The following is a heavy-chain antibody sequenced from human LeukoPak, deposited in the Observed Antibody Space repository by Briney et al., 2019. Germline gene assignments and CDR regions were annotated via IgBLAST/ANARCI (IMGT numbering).Heavy chain of an antibody. CDR1: GGSISSYY. CDR2: IYYSGST. D-gene: IGHD6-13*01. Sequence: SETLSLTCTVSGGSISSYYWSWIRQPPGKGLEWIGYIYYSGSTNYNPSLKSRVTISVDTSKNQFSLKLSSVTAADTAVYYCARGGYSSPLGWFDPWGQGTLVTVSS. J-gene: IGHJ5*02. V-gene: IGHV4-59*01. CDR3: ARGGYSSPLGWFDP.